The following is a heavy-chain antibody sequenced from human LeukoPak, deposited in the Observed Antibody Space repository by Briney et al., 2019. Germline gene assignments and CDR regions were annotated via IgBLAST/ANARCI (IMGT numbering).Heavy chain of an antibody. CDR3: GRDPNGDYVGAFEF. Sequence: AGGSLRLSCAASGLTFSKYALVWVRQAPGKGLEWVSASSSGGSNPLYADAVKGHFTISRDNSKNTLYLQMNSLRAEDTAVYYCGRDPNGDYVGAFEFWGRGTMVIVSS. J-gene: IGHJ3*01. D-gene: IGHD4-17*01. CDR1: GLTFSKYA. CDR2: SSSGGSNP. V-gene: IGHV3-23*01.